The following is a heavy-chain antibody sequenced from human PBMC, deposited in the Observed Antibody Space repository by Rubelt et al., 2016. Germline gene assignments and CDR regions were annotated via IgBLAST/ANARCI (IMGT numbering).Heavy chain of an antibody. V-gene: IGHV4-39*07. CDR2: IYFSGST. D-gene: IGHD2-2*01. CDR3: ASRYQLLPPLI. Sequence: QLQLQESGPGLVKPSETLSLTCTVSGGSISSSSYYWGWIRQPPGKGLEWIGSIYFSGSTNYNPSLESRVTISVDTSKNQFSLKLSSVTAADTAVYYGASRYQLLPPLIWGQGTMVTVSS. J-gene: IGHJ3*02. CDR1: GGSISSSSYY.